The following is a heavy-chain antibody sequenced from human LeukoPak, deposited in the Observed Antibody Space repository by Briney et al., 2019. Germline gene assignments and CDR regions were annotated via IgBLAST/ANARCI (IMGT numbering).Heavy chain of an antibody. CDR1: GGTFSSYA. Sequence: GASVKVSCKASGGTFSSYAISWVRQAPGQGLEWMGGIIPIFGTANYAQKFQGRVTITADESTSTAYMELSSLRSEDTAVYYCAGDRSHLYCSGGSCYSAPFDYWGQGTLVTVSS. V-gene: IGHV1-69*01. CDR3: AGDRSHLYCSGGSCYSAPFDY. CDR2: IIPIFGTA. J-gene: IGHJ4*02. D-gene: IGHD2-15*01.